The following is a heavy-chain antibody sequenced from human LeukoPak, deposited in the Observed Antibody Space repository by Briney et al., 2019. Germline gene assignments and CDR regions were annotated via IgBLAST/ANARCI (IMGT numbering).Heavy chain of an antibody. CDR2: INHSGST. J-gene: IGHJ4*02. D-gene: IGHD3-9*01. CDR1: GGSFSGYY. CDR3: ARGNYDILTGYLY. V-gene: IGHV4-34*01. Sequence: PSETLSPTCAVYGGSFSGYYWSWIRQPPGKGLEWIGEINHSGSTNYNPSLKSRVTISVDTSKNQFSLKLSSVTAADTAVYYCARGNYDILTGYLYWGQGTLVTVSS.